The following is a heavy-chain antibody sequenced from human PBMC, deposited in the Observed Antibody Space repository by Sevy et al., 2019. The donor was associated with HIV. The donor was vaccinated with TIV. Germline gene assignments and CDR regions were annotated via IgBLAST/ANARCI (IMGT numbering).Heavy chain of an antibody. CDR3: ARDWVYDPSRYYLQAAFDI. Sequence: GGSLRLSCAASGFTFSSYWMHWGRQAPGKGLVWVSRINSDGSSTNFANSVKGRFTMSRDNAKKTLYLQMNSLRAEATAVYYFARDWVYDPSRYYLQAAFDIWGQGTMVTVSS. J-gene: IGHJ3*02. V-gene: IGHV3-74*01. CDR2: INSDGSST. CDR1: GFTFSSYW. D-gene: IGHD3-22*01.